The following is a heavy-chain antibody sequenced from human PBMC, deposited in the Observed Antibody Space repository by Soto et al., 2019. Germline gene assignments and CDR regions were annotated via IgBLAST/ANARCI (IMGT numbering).Heavy chain of an antibody. CDR2: ISYDGSNK. Sequence: QVQLVESGGGVVQPGRSLRPSCAASGFTFSSYAMHWVRQAPGKGLEWVAVISYDGSNKYYADSVKGRFTISRDNSKNTLYLQMNSLRAEDTAVYYCARDDYGDYVDAFDIWGQGTMVTVSS. CDR3: ARDDYGDYVDAFDI. D-gene: IGHD4-17*01. J-gene: IGHJ3*02. CDR1: GFTFSSYA. V-gene: IGHV3-30-3*01.